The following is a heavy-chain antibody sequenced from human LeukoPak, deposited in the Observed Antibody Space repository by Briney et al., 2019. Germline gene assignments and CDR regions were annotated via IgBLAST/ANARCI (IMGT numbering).Heavy chain of an antibody. CDR3: AAVAASFDY. J-gene: IGHJ4*02. D-gene: IGHD2-15*01. V-gene: IGHV1-46*01. CDR2: INPSGGST. Sequence: ASVKVSCKASGYTFTSYYMHWVRHPPGQGLEWMGIINPSGGSTSYAQKYQGRVTLTRATSTGTVYLELRSQRSEDTAMSYCAAVAASFDYWGQGTLVSVSS. CDR1: GYTFTSYY.